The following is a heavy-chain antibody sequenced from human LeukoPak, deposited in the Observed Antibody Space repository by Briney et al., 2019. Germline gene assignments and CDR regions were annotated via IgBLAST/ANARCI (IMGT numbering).Heavy chain of an antibody. Sequence: GGSLRLSCAASGFTFSSYSMTWVRQAPGKGLEWVSGISWNSGSIGYADSVKGRFTISRDNAKNSLYLQMNSLRAEDTALYYCAKGSGWSGPDYWGQGTLVTVSS. J-gene: IGHJ4*02. CDR3: AKGSGWSGPDY. CDR2: ISWNSGSI. D-gene: IGHD6-19*01. V-gene: IGHV3-9*01. CDR1: GFTFSSYS.